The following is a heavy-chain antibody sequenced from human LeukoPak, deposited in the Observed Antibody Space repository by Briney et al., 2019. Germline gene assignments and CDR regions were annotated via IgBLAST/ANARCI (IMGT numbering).Heavy chain of an antibody. V-gene: IGHV4-38-2*02. CDR2: IYHSGST. CDR3: ARDADDVTTVTTGFDY. D-gene: IGHD4-17*01. CDR1: GYSISSGYY. J-gene: IGHJ4*02. Sequence: SETLSLTCAVSGYSISSGYYWGWIRQPPGKGLEWIGSIYHSGSTYYNPSLKSRVTISVDTSKNQFSLKLSSVTAADTAVYYCARDADDVTTVTTGFDYWGQGTLVTVSS.